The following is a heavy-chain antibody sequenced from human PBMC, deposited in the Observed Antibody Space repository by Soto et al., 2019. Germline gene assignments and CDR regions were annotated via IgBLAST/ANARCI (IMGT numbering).Heavy chain of an antibody. V-gene: IGHV3-23*01. CDR2: ISGSGGST. CDR1: GFTFSDYY. D-gene: IGHD1-7*01. CDR3: ATDWELELRHISYFDY. J-gene: IGHJ4*02. Sequence: GGSLRLSCAASGFTFSDYYMSWVRQAPGKGLEWVSAISGSGGSTYYADSVKGRFTISRDNSKNTLYLQMNSLRAEDTAVYYCATDWELELRHISYFDYWGQGTLVTVSS.